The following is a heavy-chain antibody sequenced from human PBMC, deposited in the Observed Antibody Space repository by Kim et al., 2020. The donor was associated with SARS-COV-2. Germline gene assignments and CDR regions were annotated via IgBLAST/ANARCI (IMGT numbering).Heavy chain of an antibody. D-gene: IGHD1-26*01. Sequence: GGSLRLSCAASGFTFSSYAMSWVRQAPGKGLEWVSAISGSGGSTYYADSVKGRFTISRDNSKNTLYLQMNSLRAEDTAVYYCAKEPSGSYFTASYGMDVWGQGTTVTVSS. V-gene: IGHV3-23*01. J-gene: IGHJ6*02. CDR2: ISGSGGST. CDR3: AKEPSGSYFTASYGMDV. CDR1: GFTFSSYA.